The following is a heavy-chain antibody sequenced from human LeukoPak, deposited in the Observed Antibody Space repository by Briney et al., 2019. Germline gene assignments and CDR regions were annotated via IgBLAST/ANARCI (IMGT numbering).Heavy chain of an antibody. CDR2: IYYSGST. Sequence: KTSETLSLTCTVSGVSISSSTYYWGWIRQPPGKGLEWIGNIYYSGSTNYNPSLESRVTISVDTSKNQFSLKLSSVTAADTAVYYCARDHGYSYGEPRFDYWGQGTLVTVSS. J-gene: IGHJ4*02. CDR3: ARDHGYSYGEPRFDY. CDR1: GVSISSSTYY. D-gene: IGHD5-18*01. V-gene: IGHV4-39*07.